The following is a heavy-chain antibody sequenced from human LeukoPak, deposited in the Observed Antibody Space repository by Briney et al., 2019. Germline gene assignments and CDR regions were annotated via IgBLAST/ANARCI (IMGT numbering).Heavy chain of an antibody. Sequence: SCKVSGYTLTELSMHWVRQAPGKGLGWVAVVSFDGSNNYYADFVRGRFTISRDNSKNTLYLQMNSLRVDDTAVYFCARDPEESDDYDSSGYYFDYWGQGTLVTVSS. J-gene: IGHJ4*02. D-gene: IGHD3-22*01. CDR3: ARDPEESDDYDSSGYYFDY. CDR2: VSFDGSNN. V-gene: IGHV3-30-3*01. CDR1: GYTLTELS.